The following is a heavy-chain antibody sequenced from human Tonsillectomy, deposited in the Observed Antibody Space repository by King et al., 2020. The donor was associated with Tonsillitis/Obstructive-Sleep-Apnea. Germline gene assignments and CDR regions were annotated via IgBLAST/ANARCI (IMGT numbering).Heavy chain of an antibody. Sequence: VRLVESGGDLVQPGGSLRLSCSASGFTFSTYTMHWVRQAPGKGLEYVSAISSGGDGTYYADSVRGRFSISRGNSKNTLYLQMSSLRAEDTAVYYCVRPLPSFYDSSGYYWGQGTLVTVSS. J-gene: IGHJ4*02. D-gene: IGHD3-22*01. V-gene: IGHV3-64D*06. CDR3: VRPLPSFYDSSGYY. CDR1: GFTFSTYT. CDR2: ISSGGDGT.